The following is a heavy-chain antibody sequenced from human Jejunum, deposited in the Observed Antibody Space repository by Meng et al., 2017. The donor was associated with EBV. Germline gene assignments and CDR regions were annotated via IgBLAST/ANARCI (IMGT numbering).Heavy chain of an antibody. V-gene: IGHV3-23*04. CDR3: AKLTRA. CDR1: GFTFSSSA. CDR2: IGGSGGAT. Sequence: EVELVGLGGGLVTPVGSLGLSLAASGFTFSSSAMGWVRQAPGKGLEWVSSIGGSGGATYYADSVKGRFTISRDNSKSSLYLQMNSLRAEDTAVYYCAKLTRAWGQGTLVTVSS. D-gene: IGHD1/OR15-1a*01. J-gene: IGHJ5*02.